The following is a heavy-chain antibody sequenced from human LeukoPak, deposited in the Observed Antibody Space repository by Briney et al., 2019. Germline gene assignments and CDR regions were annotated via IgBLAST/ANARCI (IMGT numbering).Heavy chain of an antibody. CDR2: ISGSGGST. J-gene: IGHJ6*03. CDR1: GFTFSSYA. Sequence: SGGSLRLSCAASGFTFSSYAMSWVRQAPGKGLEWVSAISGSGGSTYYADSVKGRFTISRDNAKNSLYLQMNSLRAEDTAVYYCARAITMVRGVKPYYYYMDVWGKGTTVTVSS. D-gene: IGHD3-10*01. V-gene: IGHV3-23*01. CDR3: ARAITMVRGVKPYYYYMDV.